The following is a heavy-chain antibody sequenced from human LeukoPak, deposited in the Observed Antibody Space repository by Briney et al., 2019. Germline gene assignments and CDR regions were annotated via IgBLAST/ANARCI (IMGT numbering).Heavy chain of an antibody. J-gene: IGHJ3*02. V-gene: IGHV3-7*05. CDR3: VRDQGAFDM. Sequence: GSLIISCAGSGITLSSYWMSWVRQAPGKGLEWVANIKQDASEKYFVDSLRGRFTISRDNAKNSLFLQMNSLRAEDTAVYYCVRDQGAFDMWGHGTVVTVSS. CDR1: GITLSSYW. CDR2: IKQDASEK.